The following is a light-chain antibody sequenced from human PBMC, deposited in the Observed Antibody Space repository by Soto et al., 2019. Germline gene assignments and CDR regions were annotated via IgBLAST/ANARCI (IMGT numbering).Light chain of an antibody. CDR3: CSYAGSNTFV. J-gene: IGLJ1*01. CDR2: EGS. CDR1: SSDVGSYNL. V-gene: IGLV2-23*01. Sequence: QSALTQPASVSGSPGQSITISCTGTSSDVGSYNLVSWYQHHPGKDPKLMIYEGSKRPSGVSNRFSGSKSGNTASLTISGLQAEDEADYFCCSYAGSNTFVFGTGTKVTVL.